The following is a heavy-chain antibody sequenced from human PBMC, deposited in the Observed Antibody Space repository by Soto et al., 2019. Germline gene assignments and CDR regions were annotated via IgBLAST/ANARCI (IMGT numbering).Heavy chain of an antibody. CDR1: GASISRHY. Sequence: PSETLSLTCTVSGASISRHYWTWIRKTPGKGLEWLACISYSGSTNYNPSLNSRVTISVDTSKNQFSLKLSSVTAADTAVYYCARRDYDILTGAYYFDYWGQGTLVT. CDR2: ISYSGST. CDR3: ARRDYDILTGAYYFDY. D-gene: IGHD3-9*01. J-gene: IGHJ4*02. V-gene: IGHV4-59*08.